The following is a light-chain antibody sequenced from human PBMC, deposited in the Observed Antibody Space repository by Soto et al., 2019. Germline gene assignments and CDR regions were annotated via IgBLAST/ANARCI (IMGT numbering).Light chain of an antibody. CDR2: EGS. Sequence: QSVLTQPASVSGSPGQSITISCTGTSSDVGSYNLVSWYQQHPGKAPKLMIYEGSKRPSGVSNRFSGSKSGNTASLTISGLQAEDEADYYCCSYAGSSTDVVGTGTKVTVL. CDR3: CSYAGSSTDV. CDR1: SSDVGSYNL. V-gene: IGLV2-23*01. J-gene: IGLJ1*01.